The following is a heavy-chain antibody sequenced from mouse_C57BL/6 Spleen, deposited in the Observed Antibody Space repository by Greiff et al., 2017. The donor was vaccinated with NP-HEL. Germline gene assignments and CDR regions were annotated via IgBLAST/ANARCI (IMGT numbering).Heavy chain of an antibody. CDR3: ARGALRRDYAMDY. Sequence: VQLQESGAELVRPGTSVKVSCKASGYAFTNYLIEWVKQRPGQGLEWIGVINPGSGGTNYNEKFKGKATLTADKSSSTAYMQLSSLTSDDSAVYFCARGALRRDYAMDYWGQGTSVTVSS. CDR2: INPGSGGT. V-gene: IGHV1-54*01. CDR1: GYAFTNYL. D-gene: IGHD2-4*01. J-gene: IGHJ4*01.